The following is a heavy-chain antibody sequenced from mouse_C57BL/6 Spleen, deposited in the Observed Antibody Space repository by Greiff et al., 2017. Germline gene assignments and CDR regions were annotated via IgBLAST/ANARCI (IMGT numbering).Heavy chain of an antibody. Sequence: VQLKESGAELVRPGASVKLSCTASGFNIKDDYMHWVKQRPEQGLEWIGWIDPENGDTEYASKFQGKATITADTSSNTAYLQLSSLTSEDTAVYYCTTKGNYNYAMDYWGQGTSVTVSS. J-gene: IGHJ4*01. V-gene: IGHV14-4*01. D-gene: IGHD2-1*01. CDR3: TTKGNYNYAMDY. CDR1: GFNIKDDY. CDR2: IDPENGDT.